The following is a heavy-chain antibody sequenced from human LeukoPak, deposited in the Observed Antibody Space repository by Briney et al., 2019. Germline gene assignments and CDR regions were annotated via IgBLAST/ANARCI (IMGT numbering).Heavy chain of an antibody. D-gene: IGHD5-18*01. CDR2: INGDGRNI. J-gene: IGHJ3*02. CDR3: AKDLRVDTAMGYHDAFDI. CDR1: GFTFSSYW. V-gene: IGHV3-74*01. Sequence: GGSLRLSCVASGFTFSSYWMHWVRQNPRKGLVWVSRINGDGRNINYADSVKGRFTISRDNSKNTLYLQMNSLRAEDTAVYYCAKDLRVDTAMGYHDAFDIWGQGTMVTVSS.